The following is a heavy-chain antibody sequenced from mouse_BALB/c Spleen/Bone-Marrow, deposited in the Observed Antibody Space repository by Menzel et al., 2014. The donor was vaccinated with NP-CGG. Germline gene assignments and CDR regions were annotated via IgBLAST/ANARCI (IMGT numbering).Heavy chain of an antibody. D-gene: IGHD2-4*01. CDR1: EYEFPSHD. J-gene: IGHJ3*01. V-gene: IGHV5-2*03. Sequence: EVMLVESGGGLVQPGESLKLSCESAEYEFPSHDMSWVRKTPEKRLELVAAINSDGGSTYYPDTMERRFIISRDNTKKTLYLQMSSPRSEDTALYYCARRGDYDWFAYWGQGTQVTVSA. CDR2: INSDGGST. CDR3: ARRGDYDWFAY.